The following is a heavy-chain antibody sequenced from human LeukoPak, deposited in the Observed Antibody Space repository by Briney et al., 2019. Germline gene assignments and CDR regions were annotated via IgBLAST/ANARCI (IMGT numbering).Heavy chain of an antibody. D-gene: IGHD4-11*01. V-gene: IGHV5-51*01. Sequence: GESLKISCKGSGYSFTSYWIGWVRQMPGKGLEWMGIIYPGDSDTRYSPSFQGQVTISADKSISTAYLQWSSLKASDTAMYYCARGSTVTTIYYYYYSMDVWGQGTTVTVSS. CDR1: GYSFTSYW. J-gene: IGHJ6*02. CDR3: ARGSTVTTIYYYYYSMDV. CDR2: IYPGDSDT.